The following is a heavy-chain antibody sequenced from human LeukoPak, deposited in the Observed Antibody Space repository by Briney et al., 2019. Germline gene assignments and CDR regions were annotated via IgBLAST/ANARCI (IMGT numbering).Heavy chain of an antibody. Sequence: PSETLSLTCTVSGDSISSYYWSWIRQPPGKGLEWIGYIYYSGSTNYNPSLKSRVTISVDTSKNQFSLKLSSVTAADTAVYYCATGIAVAGPTNFDYWGQGTLVTVSS. J-gene: IGHJ4*02. V-gene: IGHV4-59*01. CDR3: ATGIAVAGPTNFDY. CDR1: GDSISSYY. D-gene: IGHD6-19*01. CDR2: IYYSGST.